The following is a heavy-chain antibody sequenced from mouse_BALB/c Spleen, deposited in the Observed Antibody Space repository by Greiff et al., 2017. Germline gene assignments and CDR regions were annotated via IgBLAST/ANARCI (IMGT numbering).Heavy chain of an antibody. J-gene: IGHJ2*01. V-gene: IGHV7-3*02. CDR1: GFTFTDYY. CDR3: ARDRAHIDYYGSSYHCDY. D-gene: IGHD1-1*01. Sequence: EVKLMESGGGLVQPGGSLRLSCATSGFTFTDYYMSWVRQPPGKALEWLGFIRNKANGYTTEYSASVKGRFTISRDNSQSILYLQMNTLRAEDSATYYCARDRAHIDYYGSSYHCDYWGQGTTLTVSA. CDR2: IRNKANGYTT.